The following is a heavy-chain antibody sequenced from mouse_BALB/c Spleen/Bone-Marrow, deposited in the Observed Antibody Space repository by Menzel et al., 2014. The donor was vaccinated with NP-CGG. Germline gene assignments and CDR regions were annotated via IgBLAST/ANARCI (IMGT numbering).Heavy chain of an antibody. V-gene: IGHV1-80*01. CDR3: ARWITTVVAPYVMDY. D-gene: IGHD1-1*01. Sequence: QVQLQQSGAELVRPGSSVKISCKASGYAFSSYWMNWVKQRPGQGLEWIGQIYPGDGGTNYNGKFKGKATLTADRSSSAAYMQLSSLTSEDPAVYFCARWITTVVAPYVMDYWGQGTSVTVSS. CDR1: GYAFSSYW. J-gene: IGHJ4*01. CDR2: IYPGDGGT.